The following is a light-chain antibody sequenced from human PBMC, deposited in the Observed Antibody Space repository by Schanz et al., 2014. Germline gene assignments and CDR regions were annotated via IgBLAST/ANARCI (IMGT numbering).Light chain of an antibody. CDR1: QGLVHSDGNTY. Sequence: DIVMTQSPLSLPVTPGQPASISCRSSQGLVHSDGNTYLAWFHQRPGQSPRRLIDKVSKRDSGIPDRFSGSGSGTDFTLTISRVEAEDVGIFFCMQGTHWPFTFGQATKLEF. CDR3: MQGTHWPFT. J-gene: IGKJ2*01. V-gene: IGKV2-30*02. CDR2: KVS.